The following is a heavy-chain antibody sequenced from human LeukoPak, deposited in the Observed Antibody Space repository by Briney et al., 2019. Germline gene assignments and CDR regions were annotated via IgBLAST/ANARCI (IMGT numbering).Heavy chain of an antibody. CDR2: IDAGARST. CDR3: VRGRLLRSTKYFDY. Sequence: GGSLRLSCAASGFPVNNYEMHWVRQAPGQGLEWVSYIDAGARSTNYADSVWGRFTLTRDNAQNSVHLQMNSLRDEDTAVYYCVRGRLLRSTKYFDYWGQGALVTVSS. D-gene: IGHD2-21*02. V-gene: IGHV3-48*03. CDR1: GFPVNNYE. J-gene: IGHJ4*02.